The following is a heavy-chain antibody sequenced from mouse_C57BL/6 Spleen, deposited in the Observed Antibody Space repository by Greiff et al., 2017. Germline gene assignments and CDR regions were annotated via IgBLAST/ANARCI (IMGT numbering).Heavy chain of an antibody. CDR2: IRNKANGYTT. CDR3: ARSLYYYGSSYVYYFDY. Sequence: EVKLVESGGGLVQPGCSLSLSCAASGFTFTDYYMSWVRQPPGKALEWLGFIRNKANGYTTEYSASVKGRFTISRDNSQSILYLQMNALRAEDSATYYCARSLYYYGSSYVYYFDYWGQGTTLTVSS. D-gene: IGHD1-1*01. CDR1: GFTFTDYY. J-gene: IGHJ2*01. V-gene: IGHV7-3*01.